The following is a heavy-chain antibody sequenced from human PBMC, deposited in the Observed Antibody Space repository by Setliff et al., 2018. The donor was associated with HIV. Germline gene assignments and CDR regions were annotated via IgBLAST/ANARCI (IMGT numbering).Heavy chain of an antibody. V-gene: IGHV3-48*01. Sequence: GSLRLSCTASGFTFSSYSMNWVRQAPGKGLEWVSYISSSSNTIYYADSVKGRFTISRDNAKNSLYLQMNSLRAEDTAVYYCARDREYYDSSGSYYFDYWGQGTLVTVSS. CDR2: ISSSSNTI. CDR1: GFTFSSYS. J-gene: IGHJ4*02. D-gene: IGHD3-22*01. CDR3: ARDREYYDSSGSYYFDY.